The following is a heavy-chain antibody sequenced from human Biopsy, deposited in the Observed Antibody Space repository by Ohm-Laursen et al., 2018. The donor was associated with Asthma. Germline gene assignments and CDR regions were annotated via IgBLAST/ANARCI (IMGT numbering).Heavy chain of an antibody. CDR1: GYTFIGCH. Sequence: ASVKVSCKASGYTFIGCHIHWMRQAPGQGLEWMGRINPNSGGTNYARKFQGRVTMTRDTSISTAYMEVSRLRSDETAVYYCARGQKSAGDRWFDPWGQGTLVTVSS. J-gene: IGHJ5*02. CDR3: ARGQKSAGDRWFDP. D-gene: IGHD6-13*01. CDR2: INPNSGGT. V-gene: IGHV1-2*06.